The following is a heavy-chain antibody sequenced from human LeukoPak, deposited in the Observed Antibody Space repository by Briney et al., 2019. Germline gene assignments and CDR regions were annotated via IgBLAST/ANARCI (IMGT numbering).Heavy chain of an antibody. V-gene: IGHV4-4*02. CDR1: GGSISRSSW. D-gene: IGHD4-23*01. Sequence: SGTLSLTCAVSGGSISRSSWWTWVRQPPGKGLEWIGEMHRSGSTNYNPSLKSRVTILADKSKNQFSLKLDSVTAADTAVYYCARNGGNSDFDIWGQGTMVIVSS. CDR2: MHRSGST. J-gene: IGHJ3*02. CDR3: ARNGGNSDFDI.